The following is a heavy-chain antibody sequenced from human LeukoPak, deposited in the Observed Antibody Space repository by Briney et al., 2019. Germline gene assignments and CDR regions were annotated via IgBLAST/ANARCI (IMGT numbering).Heavy chain of an antibody. CDR2: IWYDGSNK. CDR1: GFTFSSYG. D-gene: IGHD3-10*01. J-gene: IGHJ6*02. Sequence: GGSLRLSCAASGFTFSSYGMHWVRQAPGKGLEWVAVIWYDGSNKYYADSVKGRFTISRDNSENTLYLQMNSLRAEDTAVYYCARDSRGSGTYGMDVWGQGTTVTVSS. CDR3: ARDSRGSGTYGMDV. V-gene: IGHV3-33*01.